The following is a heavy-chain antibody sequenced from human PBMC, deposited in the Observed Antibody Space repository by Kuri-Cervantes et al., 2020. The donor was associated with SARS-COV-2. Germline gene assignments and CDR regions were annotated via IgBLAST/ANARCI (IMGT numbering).Heavy chain of an antibody. CDR2: ISWNSGSI. J-gene: IGHJ4*02. V-gene: IGHV3-9*01. Sequence: SLKISCAASGFTFDDYTMHWVRQAPGKGLEWVSGISWNSGSIGYADSVKGRFTISRDNAKNSLYLQMNSLRAEDTAVYYCAVPKGNDYYGSGSYDYWGQGTPVTVSS. CDR1: GFTFDDYT. CDR3: AVPKGNDYYGSGSYDY. D-gene: IGHD3-10*01.